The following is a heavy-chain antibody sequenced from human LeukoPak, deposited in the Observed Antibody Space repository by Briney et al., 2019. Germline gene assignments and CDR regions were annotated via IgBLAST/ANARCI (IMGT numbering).Heavy chain of an antibody. CDR2: IYTSGST. J-gene: IGHJ5*02. D-gene: IGHD2-2*01. CDR3: ARVQYRLNWFDP. Sequence: SETLSLTCTVSGDSISGGSYYWTWIRQPAGKGLEWIGRIYTSGSTNYNPSLKSRVTISIDTSKNQFSLKLRSVTAADTAVYYCARVQYRLNWFDPWGQGTLVTVSS. V-gene: IGHV4-61*02. CDR1: GDSISGGSYY.